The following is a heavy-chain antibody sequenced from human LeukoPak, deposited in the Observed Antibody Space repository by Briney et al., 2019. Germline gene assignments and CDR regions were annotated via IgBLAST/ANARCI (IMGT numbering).Heavy chain of an antibody. V-gene: IGHV4-30-2*01. CDR3: ARDSQYDSSGHAP. CDR2: IYHSGST. J-gene: IGHJ5*02. Sequence: SQTLSLTCTVSGGSISSGGYYWSWIRQPPGKGLEWIGYIYHSGSTYYNPSLKSQVTISVDRSKNQFSLKLPSVTAADTAVYYCARDSQYDSSGHAPWGQGILVTVSS. CDR1: GGSISSGGYY. D-gene: IGHD3-22*01.